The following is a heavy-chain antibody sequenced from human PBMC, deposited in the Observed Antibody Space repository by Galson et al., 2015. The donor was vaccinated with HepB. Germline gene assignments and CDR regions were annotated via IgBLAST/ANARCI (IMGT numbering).Heavy chain of an antibody. Sequence: SLRLSCAASGFTFSSYDMHWVRQATGKGLEWVSAIGTAGDTYYPGSVKGRFTISRENAKNSLYLQMNSLRAGDTAVYYCARAQGYCSSTSCYYYYGMDVWGQGTTVTVSS. D-gene: IGHD2-2*01. CDR2: IGTAGDT. CDR1: GFTFSSYD. V-gene: IGHV3-13*01. J-gene: IGHJ6*02. CDR3: ARAQGYCSSTSCYYYYGMDV.